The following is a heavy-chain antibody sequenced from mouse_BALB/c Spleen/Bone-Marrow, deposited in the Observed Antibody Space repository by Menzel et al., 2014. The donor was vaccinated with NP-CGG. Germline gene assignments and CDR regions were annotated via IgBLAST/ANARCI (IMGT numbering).Heavy chain of an antibody. CDR1: GYTFTDYW. J-gene: IGHJ1*01. Sequence: HVQLQESGPELMKPGASVKISCKATGYTFTDYWIKWVKPRPGKGLEWIGQILPGNASTYYNQNFKVKATFTADTSSSTAYMQLSSLTSEDSAVYYCGRVVYCYFEVWGEGTTVTVSS. CDR2: ILPGNAST. V-gene: IGHV1-9*01. CDR3: GRVVYCYFEV. D-gene: IGHD1-1*01.